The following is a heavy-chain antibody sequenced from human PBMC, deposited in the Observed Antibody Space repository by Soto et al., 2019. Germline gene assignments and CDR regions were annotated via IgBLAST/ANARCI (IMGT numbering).Heavy chain of an antibody. Sequence: PGGSLRLSCAASGFTFSSYAMSWVRQAPGKGLEWVSAISGSGGSTYYADSVKGRFTISRDNSKNTLYLQMNSLRAEDAAVYYCAKDMRYYDSSGYWWGQGTLVTVSS. CDR1: GFTFSSYA. CDR2: ISGSGGST. J-gene: IGHJ4*02. V-gene: IGHV3-23*01. D-gene: IGHD3-22*01. CDR3: AKDMRYYDSSGYW.